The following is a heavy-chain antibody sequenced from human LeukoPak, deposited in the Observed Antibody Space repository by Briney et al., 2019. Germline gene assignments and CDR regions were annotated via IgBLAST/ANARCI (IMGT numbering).Heavy chain of an antibody. J-gene: IGHJ4*02. CDR1: GYTFTTYA. D-gene: IGHD2-21*01. CDR3: ARDGEWPLTA. Sequence: ASVKVSCKASGYTFTTYAMNWVRQAPGQGLEWMGWINTKTGNPTYVQGFTGRSVFSLDSSVSTAYLQISSLKAEDTAVYYCARDGEWPLTAWGQGTLVTVSS. V-gene: IGHV7-4-1*02. CDR2: INTKTGNP.